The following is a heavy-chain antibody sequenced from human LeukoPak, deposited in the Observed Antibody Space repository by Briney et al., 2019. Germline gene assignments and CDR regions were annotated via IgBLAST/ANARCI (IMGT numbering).Heavy chain of an antibody. J-gene: IGHJ4*02. CDR3: AKDLVRTAIDY. D-gene: IGHD6-25*01. Sequence: GGSLRLSCAASGFTFSSYGMHWVRQAPGKGLEWVALISYDGSNKYYADSVKGRFTISRDNSKNTLYLQMNSLRAEDTAVYYCAKDLVRTAIDYWGQGTLVTVSS. CDR2: ISYDGSNK. CDR1: GFTFSSYG. V-gene: IGHV3-30*18.